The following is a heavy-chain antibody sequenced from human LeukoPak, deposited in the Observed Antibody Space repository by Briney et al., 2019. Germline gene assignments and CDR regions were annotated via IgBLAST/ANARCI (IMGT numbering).Heavy chain of an antibody. CDR1: GFTFSSYW. J-gene: IGHJ4*02. CDR2: INTDGSST. CDR3: ARVTSSSWWALDY. Sequence: GGSLRLSCAASGFTFSSYWMHWVRQAPGKGLVWVSRINTDGSSTSYADSVKGRFTISRDNAKNTLYLQMNSLRAEDTAVYYCARVTSSSWWALDYWGQGTLVTVSS. D-gene: IGHD6-13*01. V-gene: IGHV3-74*01.